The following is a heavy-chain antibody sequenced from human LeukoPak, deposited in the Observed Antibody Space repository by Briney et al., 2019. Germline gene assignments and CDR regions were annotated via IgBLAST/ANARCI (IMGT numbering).Heavy chain of an antibody. V-gene: IGHV3-23*01. J-gene: IGHJ5*02. Sequence: GGSLRLSCAASGFTFSSCALSWVRQAPGRGLEWVSTVSVNGGTTYYADSVKGRFTISRDNSKNTLYLQMNSLRAEDTAVYYCAREGGSSWYGFLPENNWFDPWGQGTLVTVSS. CDR1: GFTFSSCA. CDR2: VSVNGGTT. CDR3: AREGGSSWYGFLPENNWFDP. D-gene: IGHD6-13*01.